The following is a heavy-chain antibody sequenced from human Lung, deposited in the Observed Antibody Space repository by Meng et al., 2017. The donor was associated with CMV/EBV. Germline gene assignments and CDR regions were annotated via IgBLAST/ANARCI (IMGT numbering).Heavy chain of an antibody. V-gene: IGHV1-18*01. CDR3: GRGAGANWFDP. CDR2: ISAYNGNT. D-gene: IGHD1-14*01. J-gene: IGHJ5*02. Sequence: SCKASGYTFTSYVISWVRQAPGQVLEWMGWISAYNGNTKYAQKLQGRVTMTTDTSTSTAYMELRSLRSDDTAVYYCGRGAGANWFDPWGQGTLVTVSS. CDR1: GYTFTSYV.